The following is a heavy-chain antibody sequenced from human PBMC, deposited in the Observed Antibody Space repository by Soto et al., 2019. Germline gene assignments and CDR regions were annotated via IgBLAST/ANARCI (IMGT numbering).Heavy chain of an antibody. V-gene: IGHV1-24*01. CDR2: FDPEDGET. CDR1: GYTLTELS. D-gene: IGHD2-15*01. CDR3: AIAGYCSGGSCLNWFDP. J-gene: IGHJ5*02. Sequence: ASVKVSCKVSGYTLTELSMHWVRQAPGKGLEWMGGFDPEDGETIYAQKFQGRVTVTEDTSTDTAYMELSSLRSEDTAVYYCAIAGYCSGGSCLNWFDPWGQGTLVTVSS.